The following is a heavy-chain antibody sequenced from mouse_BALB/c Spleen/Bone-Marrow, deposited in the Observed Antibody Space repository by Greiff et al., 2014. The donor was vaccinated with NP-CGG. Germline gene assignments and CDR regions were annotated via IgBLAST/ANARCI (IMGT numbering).Heavy chain of an antibody. V-gene: IGHV1S29*02. J-gene: IGHJ3*01. CDR3: ARGAAYGYYLGLAY. Sequence: VQLQQSGPELAKPGASVKISCKASGYTFTDYNMHWVKQSHGKSLEWIGYIYPYNGGTVYKQKFKSKATLTVDNSSSTANMELRSLTSEDSAVYYCARGAAYGYYLGLAYWGQGTLVTVSA. CDR1: GYTFTDYN. D-gene: IGHD2-3*01. CDR2: IYPYNGGT.